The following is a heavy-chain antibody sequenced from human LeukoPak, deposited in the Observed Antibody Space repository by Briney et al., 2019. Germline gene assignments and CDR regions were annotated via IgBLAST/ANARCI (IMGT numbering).Heavy chain of an antibody. D-gene: IGHD2-15*01. CDR1: GYTFTSYA. J-gene: IGHJ4*02. V-gene: IGHV1-3*01. CDR2: INAGNGNT. CDR3: AMPSLQGNRILDY. Sequence: GASVKVSCKASGYTFTSYAMHWVRQAPGQRLEWMGWINAGNGNTKYSQKFQGRVTITRDTSASTAYMELSSLRSEDTAVYYCAMPSLQGNRILDYWGQGTLVTVSS.